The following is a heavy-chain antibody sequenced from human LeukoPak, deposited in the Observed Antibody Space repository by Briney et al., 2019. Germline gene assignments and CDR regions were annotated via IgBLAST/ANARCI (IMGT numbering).Heavy chain of an antibody. CDR3: ARVGYCSSTSCYGDDY. V-gene: IGHV3-21*01. CDR2: ISSSSSYI. CDR1: GFPFSSYS. D-gene: IGHD2-2*01. J-gene: IGHJ4*02. Sequence: GGSLRLSCTASGFPFSSYSMHWLRQAPGKALEWVSSISSSSSYIYYADAVKGRFTISRDNAKNSLYLQMNSLRAEDTAVYYCARVGYCSSTSCYGDDYWGQGTLVTVSS.